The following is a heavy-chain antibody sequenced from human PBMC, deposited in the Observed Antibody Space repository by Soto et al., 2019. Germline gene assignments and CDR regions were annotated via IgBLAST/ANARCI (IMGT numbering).Heavy chain of an antibody. Sequence: SETLSLTCAVYGGSFSGYYWSWIRQPPGKGLEWIGEINHSGSTNYNPSLKSRVTISVDTSKNQFSLKLSSVTAADTAVYYCARTGLQLLYYFDYWGQGTLVTVSS. CDR3: ARTGLQLLYYFDY. V-gene: IGHV4-34*01. D-gene: IGHD2-2*01. J-gene: IGHJ4*02. CDR1: GGSFSGYY. CDR2: INHSGST.